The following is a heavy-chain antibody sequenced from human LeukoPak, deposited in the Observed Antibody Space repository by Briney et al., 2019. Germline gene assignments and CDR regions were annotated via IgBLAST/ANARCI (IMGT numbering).Heavy chain of an antibody. V-gene: IGHV3-23*01. CDR3: AKDRVSGDGYNSLDY. D-gene: IGHD5-24*01. J-gene: IGHJ4*02. CDR2: ITGPADVT. Sequence: GGSLRLSCAASGFSFNSYAMNWVRQVPGKGLEWVSDITGPADVTTYADSVKGRSTISRDNSKNTVFLQMDSLRAEDTAVYYCAKDRVSGDGYNSLDYWGQGTLVTVSS. CDR1: GFSFNSYA.